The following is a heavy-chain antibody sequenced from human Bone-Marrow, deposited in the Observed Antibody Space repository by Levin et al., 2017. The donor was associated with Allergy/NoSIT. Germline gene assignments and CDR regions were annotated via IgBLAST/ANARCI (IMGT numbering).Heavy chain of an antibody. CDR1: GFSFVDYA. J-gene: IGHJ4*02. V-gene: IGHV3-49*04. CDR2: IRSKNYGGTI. D-gene: IGHD6-13*01. CDR3: AYGQQLIE. Sequence: GESLRLSCTGSGFSFVDYAMSWVRQAPGRGLEWIGVIRSKNYGGTIEYAASVRGRFILSRDDSKSIAYLQMNGLKTDDTAVYYGAYGQQLIEWGQGTLVIVSS.